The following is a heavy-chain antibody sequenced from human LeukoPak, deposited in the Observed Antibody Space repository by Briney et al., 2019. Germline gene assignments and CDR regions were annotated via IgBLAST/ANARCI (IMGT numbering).Heavy chain of an antibody. CDR2: IGSDGAR. CDR1: GFSFSSYA. CDR3: AKSAGVATIYFDS. V-gene: IGHV3-23*01. Sequence: HPGGSLRLSCTAAGFSFSSYAMAWVRQAPGKWREGGAAIGSDGARFHEDSVKGRFTISRDNSKSTLYLQMDNLRAEDTAVYFCAKSAGVATIYFDSWGQGALVTVSS. D-gene: IGHD5-12*01. J-gene: IGHJ4*02.